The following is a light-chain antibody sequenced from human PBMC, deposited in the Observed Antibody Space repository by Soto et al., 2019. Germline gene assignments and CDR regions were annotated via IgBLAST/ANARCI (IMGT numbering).Light chain of an antibody. CDR3: QSYENSRTGFYV. V-gene: IGLV1-40*01. Sequence: QSVLTKTPSVSGAPGQRVTIYCTGSSSDIGAGFDVHWYQYLTGTAPKLLIYGNTNRPSGVPGRFSGSKSGTSASLVITGLQAEDEADYYCQSYENSRTGFYVFGTGTKVTVL. CDR1: SSDIGAGFD. J-gene: IGLJ1*01. CDR2: GNT.